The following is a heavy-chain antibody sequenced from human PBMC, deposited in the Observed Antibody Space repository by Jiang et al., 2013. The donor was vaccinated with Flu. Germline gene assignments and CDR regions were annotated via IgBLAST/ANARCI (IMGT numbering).Heavy chain of an antibody. D-gene: IGHD3-16*01. V-gene: IGHV4-39*01. Sequence: LLKPSETLSLTCTVSGGSITSRTYYWGWIRQPPGKGLEWVGSIYYSGNTYYNPSLKSRVTMSVDTSKNQFSLKLSSLTAADTAVYYCARQAFNDAYINSQNGGRWFDPWGQGTLVTVSS. CDR2: IYYSGNT. CDR1: GGSITSRTYY. CDR3: ARQAFNDAYINSQNGGRWFDP. J-gene: IGHJ5*02.